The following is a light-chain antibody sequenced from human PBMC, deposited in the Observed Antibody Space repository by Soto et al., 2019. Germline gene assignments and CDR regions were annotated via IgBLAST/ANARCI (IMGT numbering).Light chain of an antibody. CDR2: DNI. CDR3: QSYDTSLSGSV. J-gene: IGLJ3*02. Sequence: QSVLTQPPSVSGAPGQKVTISCTGSGSNLGAKYAVHWYQQLPGTAPKLLIYDNINRPSGVPDRFSGSKSDTSASLAITGLQAEDEADYYCQSYDTSLSGSVFGGGTQVTVL. V-gene: IGLV1-40*01. CDR1: GSNLGAKYA.